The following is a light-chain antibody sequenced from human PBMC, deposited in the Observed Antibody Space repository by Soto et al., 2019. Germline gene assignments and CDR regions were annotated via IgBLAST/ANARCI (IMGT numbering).Light chain of an antibody. J-gene: IGLJ2*01. CDR1: SSDVGSYDL. CDR3: CSYANSNTLL. Sequence: QSALTQPASVSGSPGQSITISCTGTSSDVGSYDLVSWYQQHPGTAPKLIIYEVTKRPSGVSNRFSGSKSGNTASLTISGLQAEDDSDYYCCSYANSNTLLFGGGTKQTVL. V-gene: IGLV2-23*02. CDR2: EVT.